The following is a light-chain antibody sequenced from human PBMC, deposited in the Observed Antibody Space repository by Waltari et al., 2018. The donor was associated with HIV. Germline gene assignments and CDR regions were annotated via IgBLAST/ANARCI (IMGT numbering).Light chain of an antibody. V-gene: IGLV3-1*01. CDR2: QDD. Sequence: SYELTQPPSVSVSPGQAATITCSGAKLDDKYVCWYQQKPLRSPVFFIYQDDKRLSGIPDRFSGSNSGNTATLTISGTQTMDEADYYCQAWDSGTGVFGTGTTVTVL. CDR1: KLDDKY. J-gene: IGLJ1*01. CDR3: QAWDSGTGV.